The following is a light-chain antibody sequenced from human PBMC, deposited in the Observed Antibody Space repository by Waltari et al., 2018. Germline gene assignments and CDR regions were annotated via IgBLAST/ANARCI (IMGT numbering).Light chain of an antibody. CDR1: SGHSSYA. Sequence: QLMLTQSPSASASLGASVKLNCTLSSGHSSYANAWHQQQQEKGPWYLMKVNSYGSHIKGDGIPYRFSGSSSGAERYLTISSLQSEDESEYYCQTGGFGIWVFGGGTKLTVL. CDR2: VNSYGSH. V-gene: IGLV4-69*01. CDR3: QTGGFGIWV. J-gene: IGLJ3*02.